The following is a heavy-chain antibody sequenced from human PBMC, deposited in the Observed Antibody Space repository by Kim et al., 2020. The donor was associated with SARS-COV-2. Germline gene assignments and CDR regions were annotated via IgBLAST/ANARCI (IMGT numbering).Heavy chain of an antibody. J-gene: IGHJ5*02. V-gene: IGHV3-21*01. Sequence: GGSLRLSCAASGFTFSSYSMNWVRQAPGKGLEWVSSISSSSSYIYYADSVKGRFTISRDNAKNSLYLQMNSLRAEDTAVYYCASRGIEGFGELFFADFGENWFDPWGQGTLVTVSS. D-gene: IGHD3-10*01. CDR1: GFTFSSYS. CDR2: ISSSSSYI. CDR3: ASRGIEGFGELFFADFGENWFDP.